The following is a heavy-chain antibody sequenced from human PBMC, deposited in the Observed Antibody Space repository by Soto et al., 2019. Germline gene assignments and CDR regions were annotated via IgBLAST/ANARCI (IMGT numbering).Heavy chain of an antibody. V-gene: IGHV2-5*01. Sequence: QITLRESGRTLVKPTQTLTLTCTFSGFSLRTSGVAVGWVRQPPGRALECLALIYWNDDKHYSASLQSRLTNTQDSSRNHVVLTLTNMYPADTSTSACAHAASYYDFWSGYASSSGFWGRGTLVTVSS. D-gene: IGHD3-3*01. CDR3: AHAASYYDFWSGYASSSGF. CDR2: IYWNDDK. J-gene: IGHJ4*02. CDR1: GFSLRTSGVA.